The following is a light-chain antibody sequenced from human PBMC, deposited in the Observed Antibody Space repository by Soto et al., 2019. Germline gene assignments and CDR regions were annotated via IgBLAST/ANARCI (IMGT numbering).Light chain of an antibody. CDR2: GAS. Sequence: ETVLTQSPGTLSLSPGERATLSCRASQSVSSNYLAWYQQKPGQAPRLLIYGASNRATGVPDRFSGSGSGTDFTLTLSRLEAEDFAVYYCEQYGSSPPYTFGQGTNLEIK. CDR1: QSVSSNY. J-gene: IGKJ2*01. V-gene: IGKV3-20*01. CDR3: EQYGSSPPYT.